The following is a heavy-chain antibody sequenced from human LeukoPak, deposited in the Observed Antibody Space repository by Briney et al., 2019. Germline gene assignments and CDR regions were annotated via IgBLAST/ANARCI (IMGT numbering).Heavy chain of an antibody. CDR3: ARGQRRLQDY. Sequence: SETLSLTCTVSGGSVSSDSYFWTWIRQPPGKGLEWIGYIYYSGSTNYNPSLKSRVTISLDTSKSQISLNLSSATAADTAVYYCARGQRRLQDYWGQGTLVTVSS. CDR2: IYYSGST. V-gene: IGHV4-61*01. J-gene: IGHJ4*02. CDR1: GGSVSSDSYF.